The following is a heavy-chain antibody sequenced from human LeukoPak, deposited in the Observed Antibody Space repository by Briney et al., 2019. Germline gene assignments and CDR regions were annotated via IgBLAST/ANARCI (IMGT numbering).Heavy chain of an antibody. V-gene: IGHV3-23*01. CDR1: GFTFSSYA. Sequence: PGGSLRLSCAASGFTFSSYAMSWVRQAPGKGLEWVSGISGSGDRTYYADSAKGRFTISRDNSKNTVHLRMNSLRAEDTAVYYCAKDVRGVIMSGGYYFDYWGQGTLVTVSS. CDR2: ISGSGDRT. CDR3: AKDVRGVIMSGGYYFDY. J-gene: IGHJ4*02. D-gene: IGHD3-10*01.